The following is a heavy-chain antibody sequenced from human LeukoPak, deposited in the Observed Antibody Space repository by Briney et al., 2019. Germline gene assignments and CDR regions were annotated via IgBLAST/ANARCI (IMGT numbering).Heavy chain of an antibody. V-gene: IGHV4-59*01. J-gene: IGHJ3*02. Sequence: PSETLSLTCTVSGGSISSYYWSWIRQPPGKGLEWIGYIYYSGSTNYNPSLKSRVTISEDTSKNQFSLKLSSVTAADTALYYCARWESLRGSRTFDIWGQGTMVTVSS. D-gene: IGHD4-23*01. CDR3: ARWESLRGSRTFDI. CDR2: IYYSGST. CDR1: GGSISSYY.